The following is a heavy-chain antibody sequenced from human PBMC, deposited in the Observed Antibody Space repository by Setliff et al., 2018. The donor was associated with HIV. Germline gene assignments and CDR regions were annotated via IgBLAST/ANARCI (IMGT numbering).Heavy chain of an antibody. Sequence: SETLSLTCTVSGGSISSHYWSWIRQPPGKRLEWIGYIHYSGSTNYNPSLKSRVTISGDTSKNQFSLKLSSVTAADTAVYYCARGHYPYDSSGYYYDAFDIRGQGTMVTVSS. CDR1: GGSISSHY. J-gene: IGHJ3*02. V-gene: IGHV4-59*11. CDR3: ARGHYPYDSSGYYYDAFDI. CDR2: IHYSGST. D-gene: IGHD3-22*01.